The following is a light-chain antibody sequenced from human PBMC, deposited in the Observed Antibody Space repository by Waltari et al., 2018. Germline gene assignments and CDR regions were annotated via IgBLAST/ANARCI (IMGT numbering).Light chain of an antibody. CDR3: QVWDTAQGV. Sequence: SFVLTQPPSVSLAPGKTARITCGGTNIGSYGVHWYQQRPGQAPVLVIHYDREWPSGIPERFSGSNSGNTATLTIRRVEAGDEADYYCQVWDTAQGVFGGGTKLTVL. CDR1: NIGSYG. CDR2: YDR. J-gene: IGLJ3*02. V-gene: IGLV3-21*01.